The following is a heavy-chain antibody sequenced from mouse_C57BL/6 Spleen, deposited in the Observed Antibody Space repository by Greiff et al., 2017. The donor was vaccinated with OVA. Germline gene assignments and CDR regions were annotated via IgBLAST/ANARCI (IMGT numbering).Heavy chain of an antibody. V-gene: IGHV3-6*01. Sequence: EVKLQESGPGLVKPSQSLSLTCSVTGYSITSGYYWNWIRQFPGNKLEWMGYISYDGSNNYNPSLKNRISITRDTSKNQFFLKLNSVTTEDTATYYCARGADYYGHFDYWGQGTTLTVSS. CDR1: GYSITSGYY. CDR2: ISYDGSN. D-gene: IGHD1-2*01. CDR3: ARGADYYGHFDY. J-gene: IGHJ2*01.